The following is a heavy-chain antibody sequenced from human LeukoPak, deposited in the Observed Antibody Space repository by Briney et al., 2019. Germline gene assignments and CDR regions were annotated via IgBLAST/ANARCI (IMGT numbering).Heavy chain of an antibody. Sequence: GGSLRLSCAASAFTFSSYSMNWVRQAPGKGLEWVSGTSDRGDYTYYADSVKGRFTISRDNAKNSLYLQMNSLRAEDTAVYYCARDPGSGSYIDYWGQGTLVTVSS. CDR1: AFTFSSYS. J-gene: IGHJ4*02. D-gene: IGHD3-10*01. V-gene: IGHV3-21*04. CDR2: TSDRGDYT. CDR3: ARDPGSGSYIDY.